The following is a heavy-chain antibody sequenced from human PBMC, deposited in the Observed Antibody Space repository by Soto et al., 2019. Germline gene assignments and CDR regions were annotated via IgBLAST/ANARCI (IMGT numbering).Heavy chain of an antibody. CDR3: ARGIGYCTNGVCSLDYYYYGMDV. J-gene: IGHJ6*02. CDR1: VCSVTSYG. V-gene: IGHV1-18*01. D-gene: IGHD2-8*01. CDR2: ISAYNGNT. Sequence: ASVKISCEASVCSVTSYGIRLVGQAPEQGLEFIGWISAYNGNTNYAQKLQGRVTMTTDTSTSTAYMELRSLRSDDTAVYYCARGIGYCTNGVCSLDYYYYGMDVWGQGTTVTVS.